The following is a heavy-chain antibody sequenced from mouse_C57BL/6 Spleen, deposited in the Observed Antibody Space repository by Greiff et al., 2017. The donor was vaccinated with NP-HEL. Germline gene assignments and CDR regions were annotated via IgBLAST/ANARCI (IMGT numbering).Heavy chain of an antibody. D-gene: IGHD1-1*01. V-gene: IGHV2-2*01. J-gene: IGHJ4*01. CDR3: ARWQFNYYGSSYAMDY. Sequence: QVQLKESGPGLVQPSQSLSITCTVSGFSLTSYGVHWVRQSPGKGLEWLGVIWSGGSTDYNAAFISRLSISKDNSKSQVFFKMNSLQADDTAIYYCARWQFNYYGSSYAMDYWGQGTSVTVSS. CDR1: GFSLTSYG. CDR2: IWSGGST.